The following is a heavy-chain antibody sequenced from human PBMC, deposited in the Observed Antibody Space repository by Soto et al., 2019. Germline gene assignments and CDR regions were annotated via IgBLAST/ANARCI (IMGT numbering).Heavy chain of an antibody. CDR2: IYHSGST. V-gene: IGHV4-30-2*01. D-gene: IGHD2-15*01. CDR3: ARVSCGGSCLDY. Sequence: SETLSLTCAVSGGSISSGGYSWSCIRQPPGKGLEWIGYIYHSGSTYYNPSLKSRVTISVDRSKNQFSLKLSSVTAADTAVYYCARVSCGGSCLDYWGQGTLVTVSS. J-gene: IGHJ4*02. CDR1: GGSISSGGYS.